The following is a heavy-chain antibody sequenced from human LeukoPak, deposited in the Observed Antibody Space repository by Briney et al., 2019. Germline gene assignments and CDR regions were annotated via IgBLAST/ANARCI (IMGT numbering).Heavy chain of an antibody. CDR3: VRDNSRGQSLGVIY. Sequence: GGSLRLSCAASGFTFSTYNMNWVRQAPGKGLEWISYMNADSSTIQYADSVRGRFTTSRDNDKNSLYLQMNSLRAEDTAVYYCVRDNSRGQSLGVIYWGQGSLVTVSS. V-gene: IGHV3-48*01. J-gene: IGHJ4*02. CDR1: GFTFSTYN. D-gene: IGHD3-22*01. CDR2: MNADSSTI.